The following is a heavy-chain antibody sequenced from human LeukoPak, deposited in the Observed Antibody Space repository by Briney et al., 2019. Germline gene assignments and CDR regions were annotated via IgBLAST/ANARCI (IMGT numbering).Heavy chain of an antibody. CDR1: GGTFSSYA. J-gene: IGHJ4*02. Sequence: SVKVSCKASGGTFSSYAISWVRQAPGQGLEWMGGIIPIFGTANYAQKFQGRVTITTDESTSTAYMELSSLRAEDTAVYYCARDTSQSNTVTYFDYWGQGTLVTVSS. V-gene: IGHV1-69*05. CDR3: ARDTSQSNTVTYFDY. D-gene: IGHD4-11*01. CDR2: IIPIFGTA.